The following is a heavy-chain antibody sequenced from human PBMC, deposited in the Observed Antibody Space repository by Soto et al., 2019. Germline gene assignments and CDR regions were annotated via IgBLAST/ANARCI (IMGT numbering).Heavy chain of an antibody. CDR1: GDTFNIYA. Sequence: QVQLEQSGAEAKKPGSSVKVPCKTSGDTFNIYAISWVRQAPGQGLEWMGGIIPGFGTPSYAQKFRDRVTITAEESTSTAHMELRSLTSEDTAVYYCARGPYYDFWKGFAHFDYWGQETLVTVSS. J-gene: IGHJ4*02. CDR3: ARGPYYDFWKGFAHFDY. D-gene: IGHD3-3*01. CDR2: IIPGFGTP. V-gene: IGHV1-69*01.